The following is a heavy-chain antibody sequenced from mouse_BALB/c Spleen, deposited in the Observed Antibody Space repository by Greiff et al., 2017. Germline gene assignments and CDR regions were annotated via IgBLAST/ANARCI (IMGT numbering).Heavy chain of an antibody. V-gene: IGHV2-3*01. CDR3: TLIYYGYVAY. J-gene: IGHJ3*01. Sequence: QVQLKESGPGLVALSQTLPITFTVSGVPLTSYGVSWVRQPLGKGLEWLGVLWGDGSTNDHSALISRLNISKDNSKSQVFLKLNSLQTDDTATYYCTLIYYGYVAYWGQGTLVAVSA. CDR2: LWGDGST. D-gene: IGHD2-2*01. CDR1: GVPLTSYG.